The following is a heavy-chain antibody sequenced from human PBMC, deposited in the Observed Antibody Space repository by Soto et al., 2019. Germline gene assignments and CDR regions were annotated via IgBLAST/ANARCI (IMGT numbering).Heavy chain of an antibody. J-gene: IGHJ4*02. CDR1: GYTFTSYG. CDR2: ISAYNGNT. V-gene: IGHV1-18*01. Sequence: GASVKVSCKASGYTFTSYGISWVRQAPGQGLEWMGWISAYNGNTNYAQKLQGRVTMTTDTSTSTAYRELRSLRSDDTAVYYCARLSRGAAAGPYDYWGQGTLVTVSS. D-gene: IGHD6-13*01. CDR3: ARLSRGAAAGPYDY.